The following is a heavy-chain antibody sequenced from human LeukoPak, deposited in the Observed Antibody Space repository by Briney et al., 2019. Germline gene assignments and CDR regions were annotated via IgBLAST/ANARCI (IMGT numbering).Heavy chain of an antibody. Sequence: GGSLRLSCAASGFTFDDYAMKWVRRAPGKGLEWVSLISGDGDSTYYADYVKGRFTISRDNSKNSLYLQMNSLRTEDTAFFYCAKDKYSYGYNFDYWGQGTLVTVSS. J-gene: IGHJ4*02. CDR3: AKDKYSYGYNFDY. CDR1: GFTFDDYA. V-gene: IGHV3-43*02. D-gene: IGHD5-18*01. CDR2: ISGDGDST.